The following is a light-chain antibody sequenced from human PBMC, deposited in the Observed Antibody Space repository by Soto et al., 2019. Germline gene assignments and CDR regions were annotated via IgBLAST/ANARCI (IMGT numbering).Light chain of an antibody. CDR1: SGHSNYA. J-gene: IGLJ2*01. CDR2: LNRDGSH. CDR3: QSWGTGIVI. V-gene: IGLV4-69*01. Sequence: QLVLTQSPSASASLGASVKLTCTLSSGHSNYAIAWHQQQPEKGPRYLMKLNRDGSHSKGNGIPNRFSGSSSGAERYLTGPIFLSEKAADWFRQSWGTGIVILGGGTNLPV.